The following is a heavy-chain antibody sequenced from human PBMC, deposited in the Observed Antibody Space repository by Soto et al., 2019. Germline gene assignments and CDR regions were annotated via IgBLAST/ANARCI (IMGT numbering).Heavy chain of an antibody. D-gene: IGHD3-10*01. J-gene: IGHJ6*03. CDR2: IIPIGGKA. V-gene: IGHV1-69*08. CDR1: GGTFSSYT. Sequence: SVKVSCKASGGTFSSYTISWVRQAPGQGLEWMGRIIPIGGKAGDAQKCNGRVTMTTNTPISTAYVELSSLRSEDTAVYYCARGVDYYGSGSYYNVMTTGYYYYMDVWGKGTTVTVPS. CDR3: ARGVDYYGSGSYYNVMTTGYYYYMDV.